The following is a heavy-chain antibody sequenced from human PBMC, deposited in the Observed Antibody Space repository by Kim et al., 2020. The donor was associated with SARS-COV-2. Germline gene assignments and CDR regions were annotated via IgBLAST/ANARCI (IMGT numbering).Heavy chain of an antibody. V-gene: IGHV1-69*13. CDR2: IIPIFGTA. J-gene: IGHJ6*02. D-gene: IGHD3-10*01. Sequence: SVKVSCKASGCTFSSYAISWVRQAPGQGLEWMGGIIPIFGTANYAQKFQGRVTITADESTSTAYMELSNLRSEYTAVYYCARADPANGSGSNYGMDVWGQGTTVTVSS. CDR1: GCTFSSYA. CDR3: ARADPANGSGSNYGMDV.